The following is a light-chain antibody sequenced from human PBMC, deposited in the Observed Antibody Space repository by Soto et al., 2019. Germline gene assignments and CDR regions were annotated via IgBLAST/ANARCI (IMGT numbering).Light chain of an antibody. CDR2: GAS. CDR1: QSVSLS. J-gene: IGKJ1*01. CDR3: QQYPIWPSWT. Sequence: ILLTQSPATLSASLQHSATFSCSPSQSVSLSLAWYQMRPGQPPRLVLYGASTRATDIPARFSGSGSGTDFTLTLSSLQSEDFAFYFGQQYPIWPSWTFGQGTKVDI. V-gene: IGKV3-15*01.